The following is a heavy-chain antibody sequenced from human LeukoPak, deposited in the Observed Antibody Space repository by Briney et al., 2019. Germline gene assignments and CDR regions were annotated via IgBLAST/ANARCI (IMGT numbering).Heavy chain of an antibody. J-gene: IGHJ2*01. D-gene: IGHD4-17*01. CDR2: ISAYNGNT. CDR3: ARGAYGDYAPLYFDL. V-gene: IGHV1-18*01. CDR1: GYTFTSYG. Sequence: GASVKVSCKASGYTFTSYGISWVRQAPGQGLEWMGWISAYNGNTNYAQKLQGRVTMTTDTSTSTAYMELRSLRSDDTAVYYCARGAYGDYAPLYFDLWGRGTLVTVSS.